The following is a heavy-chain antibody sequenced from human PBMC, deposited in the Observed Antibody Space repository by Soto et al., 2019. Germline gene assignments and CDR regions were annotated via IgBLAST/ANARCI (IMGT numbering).Heavy chain of an antibody. J-gene: IGHJ6*02. CDR1: GYTFTSYG. D-gene: IGHD1-1*01. CDR2: ISAYNGNT. CDR3: ARDGGTWGLGRYYGMDV. V-gene: IGHV1-18*01. Sequence: QVQLVQSGAEVKKPGASVKVSCKASGYTFTSYGISWVRQAPGQGLEWMGWISAYNGNTNYAQKLQGRVTMNTDTSTSTAYMELRSLRSDDTAVYYCARDGGTWGLGRYYGMDVWGQGTTVTVSS.